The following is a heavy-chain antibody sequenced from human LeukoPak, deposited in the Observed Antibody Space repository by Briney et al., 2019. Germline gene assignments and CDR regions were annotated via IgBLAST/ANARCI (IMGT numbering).Heavy chain of an antibody. Sequence: PSRTLSLTCTVSRGAITSYYWSSIRQPPGPGLQWIGYTYFRGSTNYNPSLKSRVTISVDTSKNQFSLKLSSVTAADTAVYYCARLGSLWLDYWGQGTLVTVSS. CDR3: ARLGSLWLDY. CDR2: TYFRGST. CDR1: RGAITSYY. J-gene: IGHJ4*02. V-gene: IGHV4-59*08. D-gene: IGHD5-18*01.